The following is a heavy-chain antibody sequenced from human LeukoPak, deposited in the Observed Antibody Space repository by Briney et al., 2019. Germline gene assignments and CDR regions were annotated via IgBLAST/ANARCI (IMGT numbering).Heavy chain of an antibody. CDR2: IGTNSNFI. Sequence: GGSLRLSCAASGFTFSCYTMNWVRQAPGKGLEWVSSIGTNSNFIYYADSLKGRFTISRDNPKNSLYLQMNSLRAEDTAVYYCARVYCSGGTCYSFDYWGQGTLVTVSS. D-gene: IGHD2-15*01. CDR3: ARVYCSGGTCYSFDY. J-gene: IGHJ4*02. V-gene: IGHV3-21*01. CDR1: GFTFSCYT.